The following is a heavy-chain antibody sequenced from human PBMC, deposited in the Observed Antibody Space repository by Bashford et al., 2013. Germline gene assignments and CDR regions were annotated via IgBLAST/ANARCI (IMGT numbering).Heavy chain of an antibody. CDR2: INHSGST. V-gene: IGHV4-39*07. J-gene: IGHJ5*02. Sequence: SETLSLTCTVSGGSISSSSYYWGWIRQPPGKGLEWIGEINHSGSTNYNPSLKSRVTISVDTSKNQFSLKLSSVTAADTAVYYCARGSRYQLLRWFDPWGQGTLVTVSS. D-gene: IGHD2-2*01. CDR1: GGSISSSSYY. CDR3: ARGSRYQLLRWFDP.